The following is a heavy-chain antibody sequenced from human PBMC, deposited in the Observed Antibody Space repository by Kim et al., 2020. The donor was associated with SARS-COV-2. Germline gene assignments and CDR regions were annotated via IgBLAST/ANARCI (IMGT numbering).Heavy chain of an antibody. V-gene: IGHV4-39*01. CDR3: AGILRFLEWLFDY. J-gene: IGHJ4*02. D-gene: IGHD3-3*01. Sequence: PPPKSRVTISVDTSKNQFSLKLGSVTAADTAVYYCAGILRFLEWLFDYWGQGTLVTVSS.